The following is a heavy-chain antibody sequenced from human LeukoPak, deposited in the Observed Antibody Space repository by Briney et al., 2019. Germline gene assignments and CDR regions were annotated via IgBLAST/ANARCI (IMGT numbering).Heavy chain of an antibody. Sequence: GGSLRLSCAASGFTVSNNYMSWVRQAPGKGLEWVSYISTSSTTIYYADSVKGRFTISRDNAKNSLYLQMNSLRAEDTAVYYCARGINSSSAFDIWGQGTMVIVSS. CDR1: GFTVSNNY. CDR2: ISTSSTTI. V-gene: IGHV3-48*01. CDR3: ARGINSSSAFDI. J-gene: IGHJ3*02. D-gene: IGHD5-18*01.